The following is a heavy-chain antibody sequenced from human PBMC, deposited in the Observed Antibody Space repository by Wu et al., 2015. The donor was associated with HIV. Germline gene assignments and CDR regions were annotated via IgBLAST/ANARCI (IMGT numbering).Heavy chain of an antibody. Sequence: QVQLVQSGAEVKKPGSSVKVSCTASGGTFSSFAISWVRQAPGQGLEWMGRIIPLFRTTNYAQEFQGRVTITADESTSTAFMELSSLRSEDTAVYYCARGPYSYGSGSYYLDYWGQGTLVTVVL. CDR1: GGTFSSFA. CDR2: IIPLFRTT. J-gene: IGHJ4*02. CDR3: ARGPYSYGSGSYYLDY. V-gene: IGHV1-69*18. D-gene: IGHD3-10*01.